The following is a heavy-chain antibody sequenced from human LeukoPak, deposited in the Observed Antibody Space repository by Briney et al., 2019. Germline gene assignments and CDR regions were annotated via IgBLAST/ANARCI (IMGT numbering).Heavy chain of an antibody. CDR3: ARHGDFGGFGELFREYYFDY. D-gene: IGHD3-10*01. V-gene: IGHV4-59*08. CDR1: GGSISSYY. CDR2: IYCSGST. Sequence: SETLSLTCTVSGGSISSYYWSWIRQPPGKGLEWIGYIYCSGSTNYNPSLKSRVTISVDTSKNQFSLKLSSVTAADTAVYYCARHGDFGGFGELFREYYFDYWGQGTLVTVSS. J-gene: IGHJ4*02.